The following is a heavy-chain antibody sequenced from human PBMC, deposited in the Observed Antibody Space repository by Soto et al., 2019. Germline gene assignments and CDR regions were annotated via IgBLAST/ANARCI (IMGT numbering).Heavy chain of an antibody. Sequence: QVQLVESGGGVVQPGRSLTLSCVASGFTLSNYGMHWVRQAPGKGLEWVAVIWYDGTATYSADSVKGRFSISRDNAKNELFLQLSSLRAEDTAVYYCAREEAGAFDIWGQGTMVTVSS. CDR2: IWYDGTAT. CDR1: GFTLSNYG. V-gene: IGHV3-33*01. CDR3: AREEAGAFDI. D-gene: IGHD3-10*01. J-gene: IGHJ3*02.